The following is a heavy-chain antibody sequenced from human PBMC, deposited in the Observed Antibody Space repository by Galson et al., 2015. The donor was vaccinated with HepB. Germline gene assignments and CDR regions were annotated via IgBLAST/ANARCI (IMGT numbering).Heavy chain of an antibody. CDR3: ARDQVWFGGAFDI. V-gene: IGHV3-66*02. CDR2: IYSGGST. J-gene: IGHJ3*02. D-gene: IGHD3-10*01. Sequence: SLRLSCAASGFTVSSNYMSWVRQAPGKGLEWVSVIYSGGSTYYADSVKGRFTISRDNSKNTLYLQMNSLRAEDTAVYYWARDQVWFGGAFDIWGQGTMVTVSS. CDR1: GFTVSSNY.